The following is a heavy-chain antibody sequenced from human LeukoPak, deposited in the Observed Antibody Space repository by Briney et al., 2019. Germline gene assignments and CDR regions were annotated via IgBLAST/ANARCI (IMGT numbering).Heavy chain of an antibody. D-gene: IGHD2-15*01. Sequence: SETLSLTCAVYGGSFSGYYWSWIRQPPGNGLEWIGEINHSGSTNYNPSLKSRVTISVDTSKNQFSLKLSSVTAADTAVYYCARAARCGGSCPTDYWGQGTLVTVSS. CDR2: INHSGST. V-gene: IGHV4-34*01. CDR3: ARAARCGGSCPTDY. J-gene: IGHJ4*02. CDR1: GGSFSGYY.